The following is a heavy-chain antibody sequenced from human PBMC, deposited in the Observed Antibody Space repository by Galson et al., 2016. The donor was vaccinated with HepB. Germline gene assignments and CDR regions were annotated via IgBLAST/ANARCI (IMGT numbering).Heavy chain of an antibody. J-gene: IGHJ6*02. Sequence: SVKVSCKASGYTFSDYAVHWVRQAPGESLEWMGYIYIGNGNTKYSQKFQGRVTISGDTSASTAYMELSSLRSEDTAIYYCARMGAMECSGGHCDSGYYFFAMDVWGQGTTVTVSS. CDR3: ARMGAMECSGGHCDSGYYFFAMDV. V-gene: IGHV1-3*04. CDR2: IYIGNGNT. CDR1: GYTFSDYA. D-gene: IGHD2-15*01.